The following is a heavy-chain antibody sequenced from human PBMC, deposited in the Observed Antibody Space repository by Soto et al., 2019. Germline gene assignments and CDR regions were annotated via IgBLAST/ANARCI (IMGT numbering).Heavy chain of an antibody. Sequence: PGGSLRFSCVGSGLNFRGYAMSWVRQAPGKGPEWVAGISGSGLKLSYTNSVKGRFTTSKDNSTNTLFLQMHGLRAEYTSIYYCAKEGTAYPGARDDAFDLWGHGTVVTVSS. J-gene: IGHJ3*01. CDR1: GLNFRGYA. CDR3: AKEGTAYPGARDDAFDL. D-gene: IGHD6-25*01. CDR2: ISGSGLKL. V-gene: IGHV3-23*01.